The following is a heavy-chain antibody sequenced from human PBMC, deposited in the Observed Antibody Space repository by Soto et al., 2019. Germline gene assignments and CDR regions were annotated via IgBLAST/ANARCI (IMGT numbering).Heavy chain of an antibody. J-gene: IGHJ2*01. CDR2: IWYDGSNK. Sequence: GGSLRLSCAASGFTFSSYGMHWVRQAPGKGLEWVAVIWYDGSNKYYADSVKGRFTISRDNSKNTLYLQMNSLRAEDTAVYYCARGGYCSGGSCYWYFDLWGRGTLVTVSS. CDR1: GFTFSSYG. CDR3: ARGGYCSGGSCYWYFDL. D-gene: IGHD2-15*01. V-gene: IGHV3-33*01.